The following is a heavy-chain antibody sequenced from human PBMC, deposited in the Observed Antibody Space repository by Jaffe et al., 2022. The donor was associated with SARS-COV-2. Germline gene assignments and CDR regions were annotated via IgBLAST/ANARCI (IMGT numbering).Heavy chain of an antibody. Sequence: QVQLVESGGGVVQPGRSLRLSCAASGFTFSSYGMHWVRQAPGKGLEWVAVISYDGSNKYYADSVKGRFTISRDNSKNTLYLQMNSLRAEDTAVYYCAKDQQQLAPGYYYYYGMDVWGQGTTVTVSS. CDR2: ISYDGSNK. V-gene: IGHV3-30*18. J-gene: IGHJ6*02. CDR1: GFTFSSYG. CDR3: AKDQQQLAPGYYYYYGMDV. D-gene: IGHD6-13*01.